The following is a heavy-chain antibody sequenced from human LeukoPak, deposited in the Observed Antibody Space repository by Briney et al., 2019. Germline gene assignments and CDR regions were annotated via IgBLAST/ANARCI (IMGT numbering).Heavy chain of an antibody. CDR2: MNPNSGNT. V-gene: IGHV1-8*02. CDR1: GYTFTSYD. CDR3: ARGDYYDSSGYFPGMNY. J-gene: IGHJ4*02. D-gene: IGHD3-22*01. Sequence: ASVKVSCKASGYTFTSYDINWVRQATGQGLEWMGWMNPNSGNTGYAQKFQGRVTMTTDTSTSTAYMELRSLRSDDTAVHFCARGDYYDSSGYFPGMNYWGQGTLVTVSS.